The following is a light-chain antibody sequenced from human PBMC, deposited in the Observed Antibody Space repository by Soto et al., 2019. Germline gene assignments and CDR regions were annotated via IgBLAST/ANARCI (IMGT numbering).Light chain of an antibody. V-gene: IGKV3-15*01. CDR3: QQYNNWP. J-gene: IGKJ2*01. CDR1: QSVSSN. CDR2: GAS. Sequence: EIVMTQSPATLSVSPGERATLSCRASQSVSSNLAWYQQKPGQAPRLLIYGASTRATGIPARFSGSGSGTEFTLTISSLQSEDVAVYYCQQYNNWPFGQGTKLEIK.